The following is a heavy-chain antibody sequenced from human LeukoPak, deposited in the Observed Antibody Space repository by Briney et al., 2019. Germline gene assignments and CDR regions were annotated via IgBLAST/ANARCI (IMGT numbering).Heavy chain of an antibody. V-gene: IGHV4-4*07. D-gene: IGHD2-2*01. Sequence: SSETLSLTCTVSGGSISSYYWSWIRQPAGKGLEWIGRIYTSGSTNYNPSLKSRVTMSVDTSKNQFSLKLSSVTAADTAVYYCARTLWDVVVPAAILSNWFDPWGQGTLVTVSS. J-gene: IGHJ5*02. CDR2: IYTSGST. CDR3: ARTLWDVVVPAAILSNWFDP. CDR1: GGSISSYY.